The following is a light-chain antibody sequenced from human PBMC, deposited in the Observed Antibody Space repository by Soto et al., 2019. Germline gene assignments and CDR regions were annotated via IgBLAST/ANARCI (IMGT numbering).Light chain of an antibody. J-gene: IGLJ1*01. CDR3: SSYTTIRTRL. V-gene: IGLV2-14*03. CDR1: SSDVGFYNF. Sequence: QSALTQPPSVSGSPGQSITISCTGTSSDVGFYNFVSWYQQHPGKGPKLIIYEVTKRPSGISNRFSGSKSGDTASLTISGLQAEDEADYYCSSYTTIRTRLFGTGTKLTVL. CDR2: EVT.